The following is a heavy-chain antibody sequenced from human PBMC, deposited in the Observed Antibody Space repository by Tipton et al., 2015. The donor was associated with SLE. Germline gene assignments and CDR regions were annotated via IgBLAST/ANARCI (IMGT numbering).Heavy chain of an antibody. CDR3: ARKRLPDLDFDL. D-gene: IGHD3-16*01. CDR2: IYYSGST. V-gene: IGHV4-31*03. J-gene: IGHJ2*01. CDR1: GGSISSGGYY. Sequence: LRLSCTVSGGSISSGGYYWSWIRQHPGKGLEWIGYIYYSGSTYYNPSLKSRVTISIDTSKDQFSLKLSSVTAADTAVYYCARKRLPDLDFDLWGRGALVTVSS.